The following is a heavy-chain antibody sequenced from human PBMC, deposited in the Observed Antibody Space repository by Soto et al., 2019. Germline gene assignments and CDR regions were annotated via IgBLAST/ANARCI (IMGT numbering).Heavy chain of an antibody. J-gene: IGHJ3*02. CDR1: GGSISSSSYY. V-gene: IGHV4-39*01. Sequence: QLQLQESGPGLVKPSETLSLTCTVSGGSISSSSYYWGWIRQPPGKGLEWIGSIYYSGSTYYNPSLKSRVTISVDTSKNQFSLKLSSVTAADTAVYYCARHDARSVVAFDIWGQGTMVTVSS. CDR3: ARHDARSVVAFDI. D-gene: IGHD2-15*01. CDR2: IYYSGST.